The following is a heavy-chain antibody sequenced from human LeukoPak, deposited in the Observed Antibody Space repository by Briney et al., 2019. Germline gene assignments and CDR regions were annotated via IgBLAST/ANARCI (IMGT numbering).Heavy chain of an antibody. Sequence: ASVKVSCKASGYTFTGYYMHWVRQAPGQGLEWMEWINPNSGGTNYAQKFQGRVTMTRDTSISTAYMELSRLRSDDTAVYYCARGRITMVRGAIQGWFDPWGQGTLVTVSS. D-gene: IGHD3-10*01. CDR2: INPNSGGT. CDR1: GYTFTGYY. J-gene: IGHJ5*02. V-gene: IGHV1-2*02. CDR3: ARGRITMVRGAIQGWFDP.